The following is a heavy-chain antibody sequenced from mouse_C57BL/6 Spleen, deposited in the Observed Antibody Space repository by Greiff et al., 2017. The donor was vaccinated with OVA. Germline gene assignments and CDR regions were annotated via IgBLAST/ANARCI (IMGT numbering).Heavy chain of an antibody. J-gene: IGHJ2*01. CDR2: IYPSDSET. V-gene: IGHV1-61*01. CDR3: ARGDYSLFDY. Sequence: QVQLQQPGAELVRPGSSVKLSCKASGYTFTSYWMDWVKQRPGQGLEWIGNIYPSDSETHYNQKFKDKATLTVDKSSSTAYMQLSSLTSEDSAVYYCARGDYSLFDYWGQGTTLTVSS. CDR1: GYTFTSYW. D-gene: IGHD6-2*01.